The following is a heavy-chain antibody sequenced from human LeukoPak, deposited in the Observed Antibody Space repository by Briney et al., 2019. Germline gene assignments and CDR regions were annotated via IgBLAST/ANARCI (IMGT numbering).Heavy chain of an antibody. V-gene: IGHV3-30*18. CDR3: AKDGYCSGGSCYANFFDR. D-gene: IGHD2-15*01. J-gene: IGHJ4*02. Sequence: GRSLGLSCAASGFSFLHYGMHWVRQAPGKGLEWVAFISSDGSKEYYADSVKGRFTISRDNSKNTLYLHVNSPRAEDTAVFFCAKDGYCSGGSCYANFFDRWGQGTLVTVSS. CDR2: ISSDGSKE. CDR1: GFSFLHYG.